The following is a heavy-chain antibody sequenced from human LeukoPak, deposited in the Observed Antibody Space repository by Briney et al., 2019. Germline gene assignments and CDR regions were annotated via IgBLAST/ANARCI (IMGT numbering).Heavy chain of an antibody. V-gene: IGHV3-30*03. J-gene: IGHJ4*02. CDR3: ARGGRGVWGSLDY. CDR1: GFTFSSYG. Sequence: PGRSLRLSCAASGFTFSSYGMHWVRQAPGKGLEWVAVISYDGSNKYNVDSVKGRFTISRDNSKSTLCLQMNSLRAEDTAVYYCARGGRGVWGSLDYWGQGTLVTVSS. CDR2: ISYDGSNK. D-gene: IGHD3-16*01.